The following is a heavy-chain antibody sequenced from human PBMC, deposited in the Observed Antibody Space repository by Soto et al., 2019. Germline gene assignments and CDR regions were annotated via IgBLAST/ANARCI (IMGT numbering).Heavy chain of an antibody. J-gene: IGHJ6*02. CDR3: ARDADNYYDSSGYLPTMEV. D-gene: IGHD3-22*01. V-gene: IGHV1-3*01. CDR2: INAGNGNT. CDR1: GDTFTGYA. Sequence: ASVKVSCKASGDTFTGYAMHWVRQAPGQRLEWMGWINAGNGNTNYAQKLQGRVTMTTDTSTSTAYMELRSLRSDDTAVYYCARDADNYYDSSGYLPTMEVWGQGTTVTVPS.